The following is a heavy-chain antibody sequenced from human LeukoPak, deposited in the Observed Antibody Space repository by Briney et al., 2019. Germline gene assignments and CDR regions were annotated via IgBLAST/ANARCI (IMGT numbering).Heavy chain of an antibody. Sequence: PGGSLRLSCAASGFTFSDYNMRWIRQAPGKGLEWVSSISRSGGTKYYADSVKGRFTISRDNAKNSLFLQMNSLRAEDTAVYYCARVLRYCSGGNCYSGGLGYMDVWGKGTTVTISS. J-gene: IGHJ6*03. CDR2: ISRSGGTK. CDR3: ARVLRYCSGGNCYSGGLGYMDV. V-gene: IGHV3-11*01. D-gene: IGHD2-15*01. CDR1: GFTFSDYN.